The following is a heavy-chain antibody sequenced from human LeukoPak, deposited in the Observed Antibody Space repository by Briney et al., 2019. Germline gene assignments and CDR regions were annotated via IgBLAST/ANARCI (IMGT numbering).Heavy chain of an antibody. J-gene: IGHJ4*02. D-gene: IGHD6-13*01. V-gene: IGHV3-30*09. Sequence: PGRSLRLSCAASGFTLSSYAMHWVRQAPGKGLEWVAVISYDGSMKYYADSVKGRFAISRDNSKNTLYLQMNSLRAEDTAVYYCARRYSNTWYYFDYWGQGTLVTVSS. CDR3: ARRYSNTWYYFDY. CDR2: ISYDGSMK. CDR1: GFTLSSYA.